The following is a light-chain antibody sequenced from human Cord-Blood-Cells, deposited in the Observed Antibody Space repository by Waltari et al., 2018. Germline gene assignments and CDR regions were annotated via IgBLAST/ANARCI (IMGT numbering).Light chain of an antibody. CDR3: QQYYSYPLT. J-gene: IGKJ4*01. CDR1: QGISSY. Sequence: IRMTQSPSSFSASTGDRVTITCRASQGISSYLAWYQQKPGKAPKLLIYAASTLQSGVPSRFSGSGSGTDFTLTISFLQSEDFATYYCQQYYSYPLTFGGGTKVEIK. V-gene: IGKV1-8*01. CDR2: AAS.